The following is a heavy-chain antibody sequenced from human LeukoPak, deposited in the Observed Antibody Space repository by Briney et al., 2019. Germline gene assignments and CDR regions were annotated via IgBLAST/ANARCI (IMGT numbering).Heavy chain of an antibody. D-gene: IGHD3-3*01. V-gene: IGHV3-48*01. CDR2: ISPVKNTV. J-gene: IGHJ4*02. CDR3: ARESDRHHDLWSGYLAFDY. Sequence: GGSLRLSCAASGFTFSSYAMSWVRQAPGKGLEWISYISPVKNTVYYADSVKGRFTISRDDAKNSLDLQMNSLRAEDTAVYYCARESDRHHDLWSGYLAFDYWGQGTRVTVSS. CDR1: GFTFSSYA.